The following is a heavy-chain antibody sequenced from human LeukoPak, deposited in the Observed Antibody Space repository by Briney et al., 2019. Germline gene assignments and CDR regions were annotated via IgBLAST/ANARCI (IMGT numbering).Heavy chain of an antibody. CDR1: GYIFTSYW. CDR2: IYPGDSDT. J-gene: IGHJ4*02. V-gene: IGHV5-51*01. CDR3: ASVYASGSFFLDY. D-gene: IGHD3-10*01. Sequence: GESLKISCKGSGYIFTSYWIGWVRQMPGKGLEWMGIIYPGDSDTRYSPSFQGQVTISADKSISTAYLQWSSPKASDTAMYYCASVYASGSFFLDYWGQGTLVTVSS.